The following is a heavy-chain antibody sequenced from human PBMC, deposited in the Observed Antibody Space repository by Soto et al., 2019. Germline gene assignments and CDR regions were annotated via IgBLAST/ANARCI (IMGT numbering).Heavy chain of an antibody. CDR3: ARVPTYYDILTGYYTRGYYYYYMDV. Sequence: SVKVSRKASGGTFSRYAISWVRQAPGQGLEWMGGIIPIFGTANYAQKCQGRVTITADESTSTAYMELRSLRSDDTAVYYCARVPTYYDILTGYYTRGYYYYYMDVWGKGTTVTVSS. J-gene: IGHJ6*03. D-gene: IGHD3-9*01. V-gene: IGHV1-69*13. CDR1: GGTFSRYA. CDR2: IIPIFGTA.